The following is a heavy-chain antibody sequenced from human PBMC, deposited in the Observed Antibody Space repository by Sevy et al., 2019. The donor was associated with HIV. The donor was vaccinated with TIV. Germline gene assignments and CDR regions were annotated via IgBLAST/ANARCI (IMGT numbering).Heavy chain of an antibody. CDR3: VRGKLGATIEDKSFDY. Sequence: SETLSLTCAVYGGTFSGHYWSWIRQPPGKGLEWIGQINHSESTNYNPSLKSRVTISADTSKNQFSLKLSSVTGADMAVYYCVRGKLGATIEDKSFDYWGQGTLVTVSS. CDR1: GGTFSGHY. V-gene: IGHV4-34*01. CDR2: INHSEST. D-gene: IGHD1-26*01. J-gene: IGHJ4*02.